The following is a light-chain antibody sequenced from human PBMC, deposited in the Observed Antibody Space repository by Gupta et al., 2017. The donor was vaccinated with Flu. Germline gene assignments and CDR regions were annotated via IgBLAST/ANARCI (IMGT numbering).Light chain of an antibody. CDR1: SSDVGSYNL. CDR2: EGS. CDR3: CSYAGSSNVV. J-gene: IGLJ2*01. V-gene: IGLV2-23*01. Sequence: TSSDVGSYNLVSWYQQHPGKAPKLMIYEGSKRPSGVSNRFSGSKSGNTASLTISGLQAEDEADYYCCSYAGSSNVVFGGGTKLTVL.